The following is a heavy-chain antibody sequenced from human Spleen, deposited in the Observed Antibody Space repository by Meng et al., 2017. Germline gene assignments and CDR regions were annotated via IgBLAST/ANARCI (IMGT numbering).Heavy chain of an antibody. V-gene: IGHV3-11*04. CDR1: GFTFSDYY. D-gene: IGHD6-19*01. J-gene: IGHJ1*01. CDR2: ISSSGSTI. Sequence: GGSLRLSCAASGFTFSDYYMSWIRQAPGKGLEWVSYISSSGSTIYYADSVKGRFTISRDNAKNSLYLQMNSLRAEDTAVYYCAREGQWLVQAYFQHWGQGTLVTVSS. CDR3: AREGQWLVQAYFQH.